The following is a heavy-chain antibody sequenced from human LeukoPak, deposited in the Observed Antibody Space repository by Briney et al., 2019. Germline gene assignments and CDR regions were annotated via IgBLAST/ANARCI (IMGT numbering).Heavy chain of an antibody. CDR2: IYTSGST. V-gene: IGHV4-61*02. D-gene: IGHD6-13*01. CDR1: GGSISSGSYY. J-gene: IGHJ4*02. Sequence: PSETLSLTCTVSGGSISSGSYYWSWIRQPAGKGLEWIGRIYTSGSTNYNPSLKSRVTISVDTSKNQFSLKLSSVTAADTVVYYCAREGLAAAWGVRYYFDYWGQGTLVTVSS. CDR3: AREGLAAAWGVRYYFDY.